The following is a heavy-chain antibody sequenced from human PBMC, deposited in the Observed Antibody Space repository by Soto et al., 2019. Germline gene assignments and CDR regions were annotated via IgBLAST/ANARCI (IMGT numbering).Heavy chain of an antibody. CDR3: ARNVHAYGDQATGY. J-gene: IGHJ4*02. V-gene: IGHV4-4*02. D-gene: IGHD4-17*01. CDR1: GGSISSSNW. Sequence: SETLSLTCAVSGGSISSSNWWSWVRQPPGKGLEWIGEIYHSGSTNYNPSLKSRVTISVDKSKNQFSLKLSSVTAADTAVYYCARNVHAYGDQATGYWGQGTLVTVSS. CDR2: IYHSGST.